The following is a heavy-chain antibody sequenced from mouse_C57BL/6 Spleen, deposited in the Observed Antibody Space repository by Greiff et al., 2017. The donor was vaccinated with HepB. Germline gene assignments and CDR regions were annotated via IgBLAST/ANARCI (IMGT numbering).Heavy chain of an antibody. CDR3: TRGRIYYYGSSYVDWYFDV. D-gene: IGHD1-1*01. J-gene: IGHJ1*03. CDR2: IRNKANNHAT. V-gene: IGHV6-6*01. Sequence: EVMLVESGGGLVQPGGSMKLSCAASGFTFSDAWMDWVRQSPEKGLEWVAEIRNKANNHATYYAESVKGRFTISRDDSKSSVYLQMNSLRAEDTGIYYCTRGRIYYYGSSYVDWYFDVWGTGTTVTVSS. CDR1: GFTFSDAW.